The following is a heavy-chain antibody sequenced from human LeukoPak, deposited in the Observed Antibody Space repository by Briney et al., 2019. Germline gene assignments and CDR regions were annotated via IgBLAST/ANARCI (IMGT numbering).Heavy chain of an antibody. CDR3: AKNDYYDSSGYSSRFDY. D-gene: IGHD3-22*01. CDR2: ISGSGGST. J-gene: IGHJ4*02. V-gene: IGHV3-23*01. CDR1: GFTFSSYA. Sequence: GGSLRLSCAASGFTFSSYAMSWVRQAPGKGLEWVSAISGSGGSTYYADSVKGRFTISRDNSKNTLYLQMNSLRAEDTAVYYCAKNDYYDSSGYSSRFDYWGQGTLVTVSS.